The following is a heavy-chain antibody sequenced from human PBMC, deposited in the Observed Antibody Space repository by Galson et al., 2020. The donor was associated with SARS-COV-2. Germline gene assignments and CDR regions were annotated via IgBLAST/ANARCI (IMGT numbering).Heavy chain of an antibody. CDR1: ASIRSGRYH. CDR3: ARGEFLEFYYYGMDV. V-gene: IGHV4-61*02. J-gene: IGHJ6*02. D-gene: IGHD3-3*01. CDR2: IYTSGNT. Sequence: SETLSLTCTVCASIRSGRYHWSWIRQPAGKGLESIGRIYTSGNTNYNPSLKSRVTISLDTSKNQFSLRLRSVTAADTAVYYCARGEFLEFYYYGMDVWGQGTTVTISS.